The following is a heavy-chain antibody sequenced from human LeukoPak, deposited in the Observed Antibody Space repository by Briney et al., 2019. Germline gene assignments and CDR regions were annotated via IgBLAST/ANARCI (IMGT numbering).Heavy chain of an antibody. CDR1: GVSISGIY. J-gene: IGHJ4*02. CDR2: SHTGGSI. Sequence: SQTLSPTCTIFGVSISGIYWNCIRQPPRRGREWVGYSHTGGSISSNPSLNSRVAFAMDTSKNQVSLRLNSVTATDTAVYYCARRRGGFGEGEFDYWGQGIPVTVST. V-gene: IGHV4-4*08. D-gene: IGHD3-10*01. CDR3: ARRRGGFGEGEFDY.